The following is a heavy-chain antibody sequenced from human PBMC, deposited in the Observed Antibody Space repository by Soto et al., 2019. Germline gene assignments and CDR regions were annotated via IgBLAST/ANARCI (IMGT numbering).Heavy chain of an antibody. D-gene: IGHD2-15*01. CDR3: ASPLQCCSGGSCYAGGYYYYGMDV. Sequence: GESLKISCKGSGYSFTSYWISWVRQMPGKGLEWMGRIDPSDSYTNYSPSFQGHVTISADKSISTAYLQWSSLKASDTAMYYCASPLQCCSGGSCYAGGYYYYGMDVWGKGTTVTV. V-gene: IGHV5-10-1*01. CDR1: GYSFTSYW. CDR2: IDPSDSYT. J-gene: IGHJ6*04.